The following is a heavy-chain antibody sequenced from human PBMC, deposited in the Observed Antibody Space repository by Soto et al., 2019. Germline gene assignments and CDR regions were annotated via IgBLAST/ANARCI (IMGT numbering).Heavy chain of an antibody. J-gene: IGHJ3*02. Sequence: EVQLLESGGGLAQPGGSLGLSCAASGFTLSNYAMSWVRRAPGKGLEWVPSLDIDARTYYADSVKGRFSISKDNTRNTLYLHMNSLRAEDTAVYYCAYRRPPGDYAFDIWGQGTLVTVSS. V-gene: IGHV3-23*01. CDR1: GFTLSNYA. CDR2: LDIDART. CDR3: AYRRPPGDYAFDI. D-gene: IGHD4-17*01.